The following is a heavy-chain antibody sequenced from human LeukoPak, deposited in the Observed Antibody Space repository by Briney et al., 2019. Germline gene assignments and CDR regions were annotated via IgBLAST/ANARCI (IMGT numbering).Heavy chain of an antibody. CDR2: ISSSSSDI. J-gene: IGHJ4*02. Sequence: GGSLRLSCAASGFTFSSYSMNWVRQAPGKGLEWVSSISSSSSDIYYADSVKGRFTISRDNAKNSLFLQMNNLRAEDTAVYYCARAAAGNRGWDWYYFDYWGQGTLVSVSS. V-gene: IGHV3-21*01. D-gene: IGHD6-13*01. CDR1: GFTFSSYS. CDR3: ARAAAGNRGWDWYYFDY.